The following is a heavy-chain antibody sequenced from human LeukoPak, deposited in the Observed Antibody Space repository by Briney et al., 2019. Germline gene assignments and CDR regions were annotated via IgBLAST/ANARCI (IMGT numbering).Heavy chain of an antibody. D-gene: IGHD4-11*01. V-gene: IGHV3-9*01. J-gene: IGHJ3*02. CDR2: ISWNSGNI. Sequence: GGSLRLSCAASGFTFDDYAMHWVRQAPGKGLEWVSGISWNSGNIGYADSVKGRFTISRDNAKNSLYLQMNSLRAEDTALYYCAKYSNYLDAFDIWGQGTMVTVSS. CDR1: GFTFDDYA. CDR3: AKYSNYLDAFDI.